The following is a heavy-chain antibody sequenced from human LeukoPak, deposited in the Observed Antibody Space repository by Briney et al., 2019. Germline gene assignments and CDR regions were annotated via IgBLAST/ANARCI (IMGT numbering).Heavy chain of an antibody. CDR3: ARDWVAGVPFDAFDI. D-gene: IGHD3-10*01. V-gene: IGHV3-7*01. Sequence: GGSLRLSCAASGFTLSSYWMRWVRQAPGKGLEWVANIKEDGSEKYYVDSVEGRFTISRDNAKNPLYLHMNSLTAEDTAMYYCARDWVAGVPFDAFDIWGQGTMVSVSS. J-gene: IGHJ3*02. CDR1: GFTLSSYW. CDR2: IKEDGSEK.